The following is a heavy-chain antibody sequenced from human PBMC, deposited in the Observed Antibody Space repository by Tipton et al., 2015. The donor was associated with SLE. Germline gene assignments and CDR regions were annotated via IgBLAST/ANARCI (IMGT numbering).Heavy chain of an antibody. D-gene: IGHD1-26*01. J-gene: IGHJ4*02. CDR2: ISGSGQNT. Sequence: GSLRLSCAASGFTFATFGMSWVRQAPGKGLEWVSSISGSGQNTFDADSVKGRFTISRDNSKSTLYLQMNSLRADDTAVYYCAKREQAGRYYFDSWGQGTLVTVSS. CDR1: GFTFATFG. V-gene: IGHV3-23*01. CDR3: AKREQAGRYYFDS.